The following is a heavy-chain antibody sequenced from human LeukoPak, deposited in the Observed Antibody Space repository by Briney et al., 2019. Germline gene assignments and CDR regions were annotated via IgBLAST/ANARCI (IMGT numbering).Heavy chain of an antibody. CDR2: ISGSGGTT. CDR3: AKDHSEWEIQYYFDY. V-gene: IGHV3-23*01. CDR1: GFTFSNYG. D-gene: IGHD1-26*01. J-gene: IGHJ4*02. Sequence: GGSLRLSCAASGFTFSNYGMIWIRQAPGKGLEWVSTISGSGGTTYYADSVKGRFTISRDNSKNTLYLQMNSLRAEDTAVYYCAKDHSEWEIQYYFDYWGQGTLVTVSS.